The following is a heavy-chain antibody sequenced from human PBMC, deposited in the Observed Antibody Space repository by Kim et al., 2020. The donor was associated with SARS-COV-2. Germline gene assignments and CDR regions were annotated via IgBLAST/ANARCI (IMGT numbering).Heavy chain of an antibody. D-gene: IGHD2-21*01. J-gene: IGHJ5*02. V-gene: IGHV4-30-4*01. CDR2: IYYSGST. Sequence: SETLSLTCTVSGGSISSGDYYWSWIRQPPGKGLEWIGYIYYSGSTYYNPSLKSRVTISVDTSKNQFSLKLSSVTAADTAVYYCARSDCGGDFFQPRFDPWGQGTLVTVSS. CDR1: GGSISSGDYY. CDR3: ARSDCGGDFFQPRFDP.